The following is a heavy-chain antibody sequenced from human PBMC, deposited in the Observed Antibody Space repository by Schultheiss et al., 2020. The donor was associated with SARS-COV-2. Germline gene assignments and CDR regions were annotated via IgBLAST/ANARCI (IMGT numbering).Heavy chain of an antibody. D-gene: IGHD3-22*01. CDR3: SRILSSVMGDP. CDR1: GYTFTSYG. J-gene: IGHJ5*02. V-gene: IGHV1-18*01. CDR2: ISAYNGNT. Sequence: ASVKVSCKASGYTFTSYGISWVRQAPGQGLEWMGWISAYNGNTNYAQKLQGRVTMTRDTATTTAYMELRSLTSDDTAIYFCSRILSSVMGDPWGQGTRVTVSS.